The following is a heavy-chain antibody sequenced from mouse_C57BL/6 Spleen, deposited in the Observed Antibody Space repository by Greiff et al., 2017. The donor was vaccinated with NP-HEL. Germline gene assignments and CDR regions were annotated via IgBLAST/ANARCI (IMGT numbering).Heavy chain of an antibody. Sequence: QVQLKQSGAELVKPGASVKISCKASGYAFSSYWMNWVKLRPGTGLEWIGQIYPGEGDTNYNGKVKGKATLTADKSSSTAYMQLISLTSEESAVYFCASDYYGSSYGGDYWGQGTTLTVSS. CDR2: IYPGEGDT. CDR3: ASDYYGSSYGGDY. CDR1: GYAFSSYW. V-gene: IGHV1-80*01. J-gene: IGHJ2*01. D-gene: IGHD1-1*01.